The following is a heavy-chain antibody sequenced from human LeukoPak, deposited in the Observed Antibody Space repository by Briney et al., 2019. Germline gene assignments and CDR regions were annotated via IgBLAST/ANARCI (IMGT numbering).Heavy chain of an antibody. CDR2: ISPSGGTT. CDR3: GTLGGTADY. V-gene: IGHV1-46*01. Sequence: PRASVKVSCKASGYTFTNYNIHWVRQAPGQGLEWMGIISPSGGTTSYAQKFQGRVTITRDTSTSTVYMDLSSLRSEDTAVYYCGTLGGTADYWGQGTLVTVSS. CDR1: GYTFTNYN. J-gene: IGHJ4*02. D-gene: IGHD3-16*01.